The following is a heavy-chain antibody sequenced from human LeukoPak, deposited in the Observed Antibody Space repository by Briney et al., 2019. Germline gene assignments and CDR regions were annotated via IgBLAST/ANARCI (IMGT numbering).Heavy chain of an antibody. J-gene: IGHJ4*02. CDR3: AKEGWGTFGGDFDY. CDR1: GFAFSSYA. CDR2: ISGSGGST. D-gene: IGHD3-10*01. Sequence: GGSLRLSCAASGFAFSSYAMSWVRQAPGKGLEWVSGISGSGGSTYYADSVKGRFTISRDNSKNTLYLQMNSLRVEDTAVYYCAKEGWGTFGGDFDYWGQGTLVTVSS. V-gene: IGHV3-23*01.